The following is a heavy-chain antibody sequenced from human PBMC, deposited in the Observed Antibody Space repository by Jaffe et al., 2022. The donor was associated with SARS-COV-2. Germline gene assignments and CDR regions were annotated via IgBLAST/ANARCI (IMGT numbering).Heavy chain of an antibody. D-gene: IGHD3-9*01. V-gene: IGHV1-2*02. CDR2: INPNSGGT. J-gene: IGHJ6*02. Sequence: QVQLVQSGAEVKKPGASVKVSCKASGYTFTGYYMHWVRQAPGQGLEWMGWINPNSGGTNYAQKFQGRVTMTRDTSISTAYMELSRLRSDDTAVYYCARIPPSYDILTGYSDTDYYYYGMDVWGQGTTVTVSS. CDR1: GYTFTGYY. CDR3: ARIPPSYDILTGYSDTDYYYYGMDV.